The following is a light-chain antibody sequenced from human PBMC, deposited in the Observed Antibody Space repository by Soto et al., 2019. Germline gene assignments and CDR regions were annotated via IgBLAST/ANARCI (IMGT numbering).Light chain of an antibody. CDR3: QSYDSSNQKV. CDR1: GGSIASNF. V-gene: IGLV6-57*02. J-gene: IGLJ2*01. Sequence: NFMLTQPHSVSGSPGKTVTISCTGSGGSIASNFVQWYQQRPGSAPTTVIYEDNRRPSGVPDRFSGSIATSSNSASLTISRLKTEDEADYYCQSYDSSNQKVFGGGTQLTVL. CDR2: EDN.